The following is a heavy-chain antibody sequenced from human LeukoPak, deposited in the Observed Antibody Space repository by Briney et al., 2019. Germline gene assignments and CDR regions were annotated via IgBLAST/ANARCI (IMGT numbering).Heavy chain of an antibody. Sequence: GASVKVSCKTSGYTFNDYYLHWVRQAPGQGLEWMGWINTNSSRTKYAPKFQGRVTLTTDTSISTAYMELSSLISGDTALYYCARDSSDILTGYYHFWGQGTLVTVSS. CDR3: ARDSSDILTGYYHF. V-gene: IGHV1-2*02. J-gene: IGHJ4*02. D-gene: IGHD3-9*01. CDR2: INTNSSRT. CDR1: GYTFNDYY.